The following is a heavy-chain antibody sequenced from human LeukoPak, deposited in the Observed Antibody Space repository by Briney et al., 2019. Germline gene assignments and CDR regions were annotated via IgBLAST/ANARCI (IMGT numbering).Heavy chain of an antibody. CDR1: GFTFSNYA. V-gene: IGHV3-23*01. D-gene: IGHD2-15*01. CDR2: ISGSGGST. J-gene: IGHJ4*02. Sequence: PGGSLRLSCAASGFTFSNYALSLVRQAPGKWLDWVSAISGSGGSTYYADSVKGRFTISRDNSKNTLYLQMNSLRAEDTAVYYCAKDRGDYCSGGSCYSGAYFDYWGQGTLVTVSS. CDR3: AKDRGDYCSGGSCYSGAYFDY.